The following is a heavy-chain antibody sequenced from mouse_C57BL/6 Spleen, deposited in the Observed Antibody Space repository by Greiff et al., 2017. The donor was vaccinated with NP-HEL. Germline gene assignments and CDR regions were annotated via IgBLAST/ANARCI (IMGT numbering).Heavy chain of an antibody. V-gene: IGHV3-6*01. CDR3: ARGKYFDV. Sequence: ESGPGLVKPSQSLSLTCSVTGYSITSGYYWNWIRQFPGNKLEWMGYISYDGSNNYNPSLKNRISITRDTSTNQFFLKLNSVTTEDTATYYCARGKYFDVWGTGTTVTVSS. J-gene: IGHJ1*03. CDR2: ISYDGSN. CDR1: GYSITSGYY.